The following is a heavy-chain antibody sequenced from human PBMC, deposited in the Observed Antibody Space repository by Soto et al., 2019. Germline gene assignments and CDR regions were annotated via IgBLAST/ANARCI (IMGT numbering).Heavy chain of an antibody. D-gene: IGHD2-15*01. CDR1: GFTFSSYG. CDR3: ARDLRARWFFDY. Sequence: GGSLRLSCAASGFTFSSYGMHWVRQAPGKGLEWVAVIWYDGSNKYYADSVKGRFTISRDNSKNTLYLQMNSLRAEDTAVYYCARDLRARWFFDYWGQGTLVTISS. CDR2: IWYDGSNK. J-gene: IGHJ4*02. V-gene: IGHV3-33*01.